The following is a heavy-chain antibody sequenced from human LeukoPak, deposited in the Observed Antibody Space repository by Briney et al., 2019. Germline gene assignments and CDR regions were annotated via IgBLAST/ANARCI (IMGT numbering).Heavy chain of an antibody. D-gene: IGHD5-24*01. CDR2: INPNSGGT. CDR1: GYTFTGYY. Sequence: EASVKVSCKASGYTFTGYYMHWVRQAPGQGLEWMGWINPNSGGTNYAQKFQGRVTMTRDTSISTAYMELSRLRSDDTAVYDCARDLRRDGYPRGVWGQGTLVTVSS. CDR3: ARDLRRDGYPRGV. J-gene: IGHJ4*02. V-gene: IGHV1-2*02.